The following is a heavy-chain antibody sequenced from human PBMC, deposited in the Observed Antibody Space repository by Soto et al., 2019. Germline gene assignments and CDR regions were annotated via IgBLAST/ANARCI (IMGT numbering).Heavy chain of an antibody. CDR2: IWYDGSNK. V-gene: IGHV3-33*01. CDR3: ARDLSGDYGALDT. J-gene: IGHJ3*02. CDR1: GFTFSSYG. D-gene: IGHD4-17*01. Sequence: QVQLVESGGGVVQPGRSLRLSCAPSGFTFSSYGMHWARQALGKGLEWVAVIWYDGSNKVYADSVNGRFTISRDNSKNTLYLQMNSLRAEDTAVYYCARDLSGDYGALDTWGQGTMVTVSS.